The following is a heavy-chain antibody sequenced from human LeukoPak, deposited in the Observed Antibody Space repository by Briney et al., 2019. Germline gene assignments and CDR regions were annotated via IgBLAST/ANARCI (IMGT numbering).Heavy chain of an antibody. J-gene: IGHJ4*02. CDR2: IHHSGSA. Sequence: SGTLSLTCVVSGGSISSSNWWSWVRQPPGKGLEWIAEIHHSGSANYNPSLKSRVTISVDRSKNQFSLKLSSVTAADTAVYYCARESRSWPDYWGQGTLVTVSS. D-gene: IGHD6-13*01. CDR1: GGSISSSNW. V-gene: IGHV4-4*02. CDR3: ARESRSWPDY.